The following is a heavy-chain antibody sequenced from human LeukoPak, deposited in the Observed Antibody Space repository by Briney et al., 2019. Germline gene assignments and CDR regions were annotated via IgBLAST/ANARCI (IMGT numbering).Heavy chain of an antibody. CDR3: VKGGSSSHNWFDP. J-gene: IGHJ5*02. CDR2: IYSGGNT. Sequence: GGSLRLSCAASGFTVSSNYMTWVRQAPGKGLEWVSVIYSGGNTYYADSVKGRFTISRDNSRTTLYRQMHSLRIEDTAVYYCVKGGSSSHNWFDPWGQGILVTVSS. V-gene: IGHV3-66*01. CDR1: GFTVSSNY. D-gene: IGHD6-13*01.